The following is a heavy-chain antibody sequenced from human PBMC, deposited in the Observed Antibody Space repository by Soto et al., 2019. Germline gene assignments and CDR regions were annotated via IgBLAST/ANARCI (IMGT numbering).Heavy chain of an antibody. CDR1: GGSISSGGYY. Sequence: SETLSLTCTVSGGSISSGGYYWSWIRQHPGKGLEWIGYIYYSGSTYYNPSLKSRVTISVDTSKNQFSLKLSSVTAADTVVYYCARFPGAAERSSWYSPVSYSYYYYGMDVWGQGTTVTVSS. D-gene: IGHD6-13*01. CDR3: ARFPGAAERSSWYSPVSYSYYYYGMDV. J-gene: IGHJ6*02. V-gene: IGHV4-31*03. CDR2: IYYSGST.